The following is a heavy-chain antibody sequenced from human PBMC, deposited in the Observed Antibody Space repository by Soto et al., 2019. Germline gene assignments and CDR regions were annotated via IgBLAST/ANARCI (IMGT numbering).Heavy chain of an antibody. CDR1: GYTFTNYY. V-gene: IGHV1-2*04. CDR2: INPHSGGT. J-gene: IGHJ5*02. CDR3: AREDEIYWNEKRFDP. Sequence: QAQLVQSGAEVKKPGASVKVSCKASGYTFTNYYMHWVRQAPGQGLEWMGWINPHSGGTNYAQKVQGWTTMTRDTSINTSYMELNRLTYDDTAVYYCAREDEIYWNEKRFDPWGQGTLVTVSS. D-gene: IGHD1-1*01.